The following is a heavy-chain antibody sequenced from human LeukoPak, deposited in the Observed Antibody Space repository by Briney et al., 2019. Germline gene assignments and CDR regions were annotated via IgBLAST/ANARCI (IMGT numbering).Heavy chain of an antibody. V-gene: IGHV4-59*08. CDR2: IYNTGRT. Sequence: PSETLSPTCSVSGGSITNYYWSWIRQSPGKGLEWIGFIYNTGRTNYNPSLQSRVTMSIDTSKNQFSLKLSSVTAADTAVYYCARQGELAIDYWGQGTLVTVSS. J-gene: IGHJ4*02. D-gene: IGHD1-26*01. CDR3: ARQGELAIDY. CDR1: GGSITNYY.